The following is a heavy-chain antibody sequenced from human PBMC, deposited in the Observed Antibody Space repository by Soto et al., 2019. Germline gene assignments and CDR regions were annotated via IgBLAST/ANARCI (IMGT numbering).Heavy chain of an antibody. CDR2: ISSNGGNT. V-gene: IGHV3-64D*06. J-gene: IGHJ4*02. CDR3: VKDDGRYCSSSSCYTLDY. D-gene: IGHD2-2*01. Sequence: GGSLRLSCSACGFTFRSYVIYWVRQAPWKGLEYVSAISSNGGNTYYADSVKGRFTISRDNSKKTVYLQMSRLRGEDTAVYYCVKDDGRYCSSSSCYTLDYWGQRTLVAVSS. CDR1: GFTFRSYV.